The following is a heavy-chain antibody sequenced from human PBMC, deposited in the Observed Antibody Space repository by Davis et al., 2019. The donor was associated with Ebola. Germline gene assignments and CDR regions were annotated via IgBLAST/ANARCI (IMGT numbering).Heavy chain of an antibody. CDR1: GGSVGSDY. V-gene: IGHV4-59*08. CDR3: ARQRRDGYSDFDY. J-gene: IGHJ4*02. Sequence: SETLSLTCSVSGGSVGSDYWSWIRQSPGKGLEWIAFISNGGRTIYNPSLRGRVTISIDTSKNQFSLEVRSVTAADTAVYYCARQRRDGYSDFDYWGLGTLVTVSS. CDR2: ISNGGRT. D-gene: IGHD5-24*01.